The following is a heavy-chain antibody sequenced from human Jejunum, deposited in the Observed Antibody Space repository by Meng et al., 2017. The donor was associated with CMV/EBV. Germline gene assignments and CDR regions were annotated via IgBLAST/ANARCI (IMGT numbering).Heavy chain of an antibody. D-gene: IGHD6-19*01. CDR3: AKGSDNHYFDA. Sequence: SCEASGFTFSRYAMSWVRQAPGKGLEYISTISGTTGKTLYADSLKGRLTISRDNSRNTLYLQMNNLGIDDTGVYYCAKGSDNHYFDAWGQGILVTVSS. V-gene: IGHV3-23*01. CDR1: GFTFSRYA. J-gene: IGHJ4*02. CDR2: ISGTTGKT.